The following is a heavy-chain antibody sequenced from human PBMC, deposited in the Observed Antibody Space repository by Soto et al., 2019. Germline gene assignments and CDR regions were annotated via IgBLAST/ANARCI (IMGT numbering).Heavy chain of an antibody. CDR3: AREGHVSGLDY. V-gene: IGHV1-3*01. Sequence: QVQLVQSGAEVKKPGASVKVSCKASGYPFTSYAMHWVRHAPGQRLEWMGWINAGNGNTKYSQKFQGRVTITRDTSASTAFMELSSLRSEDTAVYYCAREGHVSGLDYWGQGTLVTVSS. J-gene: IGHJ4*02. D-gene: IGHD6-19*01. CDR1: GYPFTSYA. CDR2: INAGNGNT.